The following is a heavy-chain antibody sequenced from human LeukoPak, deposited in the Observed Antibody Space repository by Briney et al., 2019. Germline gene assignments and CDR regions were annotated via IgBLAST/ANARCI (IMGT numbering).Heavy chain of an antibody. CDR1: GYTFNGYY. J-gene: IGHJ6*04. Sequence: ASVKVSCKASGYTFNGYYKHWVRQAPGQGLEWMGWINPDGGDTNYAQKFQGRVTMTRDTSISTAYMELSRLRFDDTAVYYCARESQEGYYYDNSGMDVWGKGTTVTVSS. D-gene: IGHD3-22*01. CDR3: ARESQEGYYYDNSGMDV. CDR2: INPDGGDT. V-gene: IGHV1-2*02.